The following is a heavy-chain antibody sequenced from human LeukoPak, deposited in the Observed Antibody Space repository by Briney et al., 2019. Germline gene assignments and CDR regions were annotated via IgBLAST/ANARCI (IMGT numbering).Heavy chain of an antibody. D-gene: IGHD3-22*01. CDR1: GLTFSSYA. CDR2: ISGSGGST. J-gene: IGHJ3*02. CDR3: AKGYHYDSLGDAFDI. Sequence: PGGSLRLSCAASGLTFSSYAMSWVRQAPGKGLEWVSAISGSGGSTYYADSVKGRFTISRDNSKNTLYLQMNSLRAEDTAVYYCAKGYHYDSLGDAFDIWGQGTMVTVSS. V-gene: IGHV3-23*01.